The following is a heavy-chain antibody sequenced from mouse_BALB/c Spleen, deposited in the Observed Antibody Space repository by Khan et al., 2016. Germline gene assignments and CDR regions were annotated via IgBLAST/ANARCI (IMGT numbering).Heavy chain of an antibody. CDR2: ISYSGST. J-gene: IGHJ2*01. CDR3: ARTARIKY. CDR1: GYSITSGYG. Sequence: EVPLQESGPGLVKPSQSLSLTCTVTGYSITSGYGWNWIRQFPGNKLEWLGYISYSGSTNYNPSLKSRISITRDTSTNQFFLQLNSVTTADTATYYCARTARIKYWGQGTTLTVS. D-gene: IGHD1-2*01. V-gene: IGHV3-2*02.